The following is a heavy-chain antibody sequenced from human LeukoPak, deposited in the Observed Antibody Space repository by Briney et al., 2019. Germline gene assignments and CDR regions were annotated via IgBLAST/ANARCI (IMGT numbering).Heavy chain of an antibody. CDR1: GFTFSNYF. CDR2: IKQDGSEK. Sequence: GGSLRLSCAASGFTFSNYFMSWVRQAPGKGREWVANIKQDGSEKYYVDSVKGRFTISRDNAKNSLYLQMNSLRAEDTAVYYCARTRNYYGSGSHSDYFDYWGQGTLVTVSS. CDR3: ARTRNYYGSGSHSDYFDY. D-gene: IGHD3-10*01. J-gene: IGHJ4*02. V-gene: IGHV3-7*01.